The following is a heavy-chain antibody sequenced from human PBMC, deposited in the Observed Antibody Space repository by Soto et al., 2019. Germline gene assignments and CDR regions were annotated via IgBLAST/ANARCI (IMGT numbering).Heavy chain of an antibody. CDR2: IYNSGST. V-gene: IGHV4-30-2*06. D-gene: IGHD2-21*02. J-gene: IGHJ4*02. CDR1: GGSISRAGYS. Sequence: QLQLQESGSRLVKPSQTLSLTCAVSGGSISRAGYSWSWIRQSPGKGLEWIGYIYNSGSTFYNPSLKSRLTISVDRSKNQLSLQLNLVTAADTAVYYCASSRVVTTYFDYWGQGTLVTVSS. CDR3: ASSRVVTTYFDY.